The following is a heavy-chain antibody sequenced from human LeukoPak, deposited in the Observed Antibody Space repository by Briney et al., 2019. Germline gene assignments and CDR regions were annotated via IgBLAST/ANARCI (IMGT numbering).Heavy chain of an antibody. CDR3: ARAGSTTFGVVLPTEY. D-gene: IGHD3-3*01. V-gene: IGHV3-30*01. Sequence: PGMSLRLSCAASGFPFNYYNMPWVRPGPGKGREWVAVISYDGSDTSYADSVRDRFSISRDDAKNTLYLQMDTLRGEDTAVYYCARAGSTTFGVVLPTEYWGQGTLVTVSS. CDR2: ISYDGSDT. CDR1: GFPFNYYN. J-gene: IGHJ4*02.